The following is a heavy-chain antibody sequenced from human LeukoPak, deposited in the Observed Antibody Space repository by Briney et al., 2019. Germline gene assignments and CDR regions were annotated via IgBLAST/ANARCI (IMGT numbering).Heavy chain of an antibody. CDR3: ARHSRPQWVVRRGQMEYYFDY. Sequence: SETLSLTCAVYGGSFSGYYWSWIRQPPGKGLGWIGEIYHSGSTNYNPSLKSRVTISVDTSKKQFSLKLSSVTAADTAVYYCARHSRPQWVVRRGQMEYYFDYWGQGTLVTVSS. CDR2: IYHSGST. D-gene: IGHD6-19*01. CDR1: GGSFSGYY. V-gene: IGHV4-34*01. J-gene: IGHJ4*02.